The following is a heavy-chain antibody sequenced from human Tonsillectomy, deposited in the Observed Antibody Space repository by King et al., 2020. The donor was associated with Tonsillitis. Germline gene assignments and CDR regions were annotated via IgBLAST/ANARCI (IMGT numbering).Heavy chain of an antibody. V-gene: IGHV5-51*01. J-gene: IGHJ2*01. CDR1: GYSFTSYW. Sequence: VQLVQSGAEVKKPGESLKIFCKGSGYSFTSYWIGWVRQMPGKGLEWMGIIYPDDSDTRYSPSFQGQVTISADKSISTAYLQWSGLKASDTAMYYCARVYCSSTICYWYFDVWGRGTLVTVSS. D-gene: IGHD2-2*01. CDR2: IYPDDSDT. CDR3: ARVYCSSTICYWYFDV.